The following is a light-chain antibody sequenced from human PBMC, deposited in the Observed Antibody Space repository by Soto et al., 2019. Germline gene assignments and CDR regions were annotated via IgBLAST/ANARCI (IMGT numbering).Light chain of an antibody. CDR2: DTS. CDR1: QSVGSF. CDR3: QQRNSWPPTFT. J-gene: IGKJ5*01. V-gene: IGKV3-11*01. Sequence: EIVLTQSPATLSLSPGERATLSCRASQSVGSFLAWYQQKHGQAPRLLIYDTSIRATGIPARFSGSGSGTDFTLTISSLEPEDFAVYYCQQRNSWPPTFTFGQGTRLEIK.